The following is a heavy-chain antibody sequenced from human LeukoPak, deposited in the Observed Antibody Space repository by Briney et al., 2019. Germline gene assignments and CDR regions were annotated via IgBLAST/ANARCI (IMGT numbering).Heavy chain of an antibody. CDR1: GGTFNNYA. J-gene: IGHJ4*02. CDR3: ARDSVLGCGGDCYTHFDY. CDR2: IIPILGIA. V-gene: IGHV1-69*04. Sequence: ASVNVSCKASGGTFNNYAFSWVRQAPGQGLEWMGRIIPILGIANYAQKFQGRVTITADKSTSTAYMELSSLGSEDTAVYYCARDSVLGCGGDCYTHFDYWGQGTLVTVSS. D-gene: IGHD2-21*02.